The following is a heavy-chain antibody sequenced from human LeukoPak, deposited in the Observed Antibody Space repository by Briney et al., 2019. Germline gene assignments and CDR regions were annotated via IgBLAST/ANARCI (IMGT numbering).Heavy chain of an antibody. J-gene: IGHJ3*02. CDR2: ISYDGSNK. CDR3: ARVGASWAFDI. D-gene: IGHD1-26*01. CDR1: GFTFSSYA. Sequence: GGSLRLSCAASGFTFSSYAMHWVRQAPGKGLEWVAVISYDGSNKYYADSVKGRFTISRDNSRNTLYLQMNSLRAEDTAVYYCARVGASWAFDIWGQGTMVTVSS. V-gene: IGHV3-30-3*01.